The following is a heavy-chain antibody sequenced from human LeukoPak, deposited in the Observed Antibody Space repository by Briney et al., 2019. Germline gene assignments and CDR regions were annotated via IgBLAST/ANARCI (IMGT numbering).Heavy chain of an antibody. V-gene: IGHV4-34*01. J-gene: IGHJ6*02. Sequence: SETLSLTCAVYGGSFSGYYWSWIRQPPGKGLEWIGKINHSGSTNYNPSLKSRVTISADTSKNQFSLKLSSVTAADTAVYYCARPQEYNTRPSYYYYGMDVWGQGTTVTVSS. CDR3: ARPQEYNTRPSYYYYGMDV. D-gene: IGHD6-6*01. CDR1: GGSFSGYY. CDR2: INHSGST.